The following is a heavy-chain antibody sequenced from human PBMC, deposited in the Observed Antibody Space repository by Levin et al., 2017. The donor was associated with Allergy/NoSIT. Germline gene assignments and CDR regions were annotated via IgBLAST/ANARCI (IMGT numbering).Heavy chain of an antibody. CDR3: ARDNAPKGRGFDY. CDR1: GGSISSYY. CDR2: VYYRGST. J-gene: IGHJ4*02. D-gene: IGHD2-15*01. Sequence: PSETLSLTCTVSGGSISSYYWNWIRQPPGKGLEWVGYVYYRGSTNYNPSLKSRVTISVDTSKNQFSLKLSSVTAADAAVYYCARDNAPKGRGFDYWGQGTLVTVSS. V-gene: IGHV4-59*01.